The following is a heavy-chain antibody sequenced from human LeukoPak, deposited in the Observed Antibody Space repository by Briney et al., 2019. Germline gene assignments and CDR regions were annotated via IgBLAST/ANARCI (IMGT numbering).Heavy chain of an antibody. CDR3: ARDAILAAAGTSAFDI. J-gene: IGHJ3*02. V-gene: IGHV4-59*01. CDR2: IYYSGST. CDR1: GGSISSYY. D-gene: IGHD6-13*01. Sequence: PSETLSLTCTVSGGSISSYYWSWIRQPPGKGLEWIGYIYYSGSTNYNPSLKSRATISVDTSKNQFSLKLSSVTAADTAVYYCARDAILAAAGTSAFDIWGQGTMVTVSS.